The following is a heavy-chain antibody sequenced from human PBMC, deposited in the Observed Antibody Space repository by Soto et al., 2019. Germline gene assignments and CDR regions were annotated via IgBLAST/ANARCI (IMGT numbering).Heavy chain of an antibody. V-gene: IGHV3-23*01. CDR1: GFTFSSYA. CDR2: ISAVGDST. Sequence: GGSLRLSCAASGFTFSSYAMTWVRQAPGKGLEWVSTISAVGDSTYYADSVKGRFTISRENSKNTLYLQMNSLRADDTAVYYCLRDRRVVIPPRGVDYWGQGTLVTVSS. CDR3: LRDRRVVIPPRGVDY. D-gene: IGHD3-22*01. J-gene: IGHJ4*02.